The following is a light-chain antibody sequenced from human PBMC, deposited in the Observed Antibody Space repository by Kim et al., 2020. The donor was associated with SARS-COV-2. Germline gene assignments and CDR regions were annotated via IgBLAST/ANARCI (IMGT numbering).Light chain of an antibody. J-gene: IGLJ2*01. CDR2: VNN. CDR3: QSYDRSLTVV. CDR1: SSNIGAAYE. Sequence: PGVPISTSGDSSNIGAAYELQWYQHLPGPAPKLLIYVNNNRPSGVPDRFSGSKSGTSASLAITGLQAVDEADYYCQSYDRSLTVVFGGGTQLTVL. V-gene: IGLV1-40*01.